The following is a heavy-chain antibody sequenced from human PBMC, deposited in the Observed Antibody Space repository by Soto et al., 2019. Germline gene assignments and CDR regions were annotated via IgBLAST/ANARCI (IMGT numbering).Heavy chain of an antibody. CDR1: GFTFSTYS. CDR2: ISFSSSTI. V-gene: IGHV3-48*02. D-gene: IGHD2-8*01. CDR3: ARDNGMAGSFDP. J-gene: IGHJ5*02. Sequence: EVQLVESGGGLVQPGGSLRLSCAASGFTFSTYSMNWVRQAPGKGLEWVSYISFSSSTIFYADSVRGRFTISRDNAKSSLYLQMNTLRDEETAVYYCARDNGMAGSFDPWGQGTLVTVSS.